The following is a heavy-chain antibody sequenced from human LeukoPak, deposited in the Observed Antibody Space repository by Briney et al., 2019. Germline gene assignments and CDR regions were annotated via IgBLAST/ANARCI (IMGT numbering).Heavy chain of an antibody. J-gene: IGHJ4*02. V-gene: IGHV3-23*01. CDR1: GFTFSSYA. CDR2: ISGSGGST. CDR3: AKASSLLVHMGLIIDY. Sequence: GGSLRLSCAASGFTFSSYAMSWVRQAPGKGLEWVSAISGSGGSTYYADSVKGRFTISRDNSKNTLYLQMNSLRAEDTAVYYCAKASSLLVHMGLIIDYWGQGTLVTVSS. D-gene: IGHD6-13*01.